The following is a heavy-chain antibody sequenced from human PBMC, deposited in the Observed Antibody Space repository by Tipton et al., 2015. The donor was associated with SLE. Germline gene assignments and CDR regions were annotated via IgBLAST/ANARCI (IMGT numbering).Heavy chain of an antibody. CDR2: IHHSGSV. D-gene: IGHD7-27*01. CDR1: GYSISSGYF. V-gene: IGHV4-38-2*01. J-gene: IGHJ4*02. CDR3: ARGPLWGPKNYFDY. Sequence: GLVKPSETLSLTCAVSGYSISSGYFWGWIRQPPGKGLEWIGTIHHSGSVYFNPSLESRVTISVDTSKNQFSLNVNSVTAADTAVYYCARGPLWGPKNYFDYWGQGTLVTVSP.